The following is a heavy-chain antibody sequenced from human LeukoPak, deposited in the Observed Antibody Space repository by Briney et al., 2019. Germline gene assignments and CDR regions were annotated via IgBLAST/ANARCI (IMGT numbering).Heavy chain of an antibody. V-gene: IGHV4-34*01. D-gene: IGHD2-2*01. CDR1: GGSFSGYY. CDR2: INHSGST. J-gene: IGHJ5*02. Sequence: PSETLSLTCAVYGGSFSGYYWSWIRQPPGKGLEWIGEINHSGSTNYNPSLKSRVTISVDTSKNQFSLKLSSVTAADTAVYYCARGLSCSSTSHYCWFDPWGQGTLVTVSS. CDR3: ARGLSCSSTSHYCWFDP.